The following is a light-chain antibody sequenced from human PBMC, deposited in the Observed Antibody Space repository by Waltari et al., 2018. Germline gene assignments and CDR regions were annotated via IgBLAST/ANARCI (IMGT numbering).Light chain of an antibody. CDR1: QGVGKY. Sequence: EIVLTQSPGTLSLSTGERATLSCRASQGVGKYLALYQQRPGQAPRLLLYHASIRATGIPDRFSGSGFGTDFSLTISRLEPEDFAVYYCQKYDFLPATFGQGTTVEIK. V-gene: IGKV3-20*01. CDR3: QKYDFLPAT. CDR2: HAS. J-gene: IGKJ1*01.